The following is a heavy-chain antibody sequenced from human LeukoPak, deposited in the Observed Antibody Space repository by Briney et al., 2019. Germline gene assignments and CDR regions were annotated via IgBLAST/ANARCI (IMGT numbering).Heavy chain of an antibody. Sequence: GGSLRLSCAASGFTFSSYGMPWVRQAPGKGLEWVAVISYDGSNKYYADSVKGRFTISRDNSKNTLYLQMNSLRAEDTAVYYCAKDLLRYCSSTSCYGIGYWGQGTLVTVSS. D-gene: IGHD2-2*01. CDR1: GFTFSSYG. V-gene: IGHV3-30*18. CDR2: ISYDGSNK. CDR3: AKDLLRYCSSTSCYGIGY. J-gene: IGHJ4*02.